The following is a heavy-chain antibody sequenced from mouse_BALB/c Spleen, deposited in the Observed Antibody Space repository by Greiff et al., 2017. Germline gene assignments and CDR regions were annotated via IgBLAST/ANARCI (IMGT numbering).Heavy chain of an antibody. CDR1: GFTFSSYG. D-gene: IGHD2-4*01. CDR2: ISSGGSYT. Sequence: EVKLVESGGDLVKPGGSLKLSCAASGFTFSSYGMSWVRQTPDKRLEWVATISSGGSYTYYPDSVKGRFTISRDNAKNTLYMQMSSLKSEDTAMYYCAKYGGMIMTGFYYAMDYWGEGNSVTVSS. V-gene: IGHV5-6*01. CDR3: AKYGGMIMTGFYYAMDY. J-gene: IGHJ4*01.